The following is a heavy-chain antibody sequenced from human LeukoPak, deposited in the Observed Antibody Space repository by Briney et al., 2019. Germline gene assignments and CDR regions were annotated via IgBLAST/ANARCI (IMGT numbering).Heavy chain of an antibody. V-gene: IGHV4-61*02. Sequence: SETLSLTCTVSGGSISSGSYYWSWIRQPAGKGLEWIGRMYTSGSTNYNPSLKSRVTISVDTSKNQFSLELSSVTAADTAVYYCARDICGYNYGCFDSWGQGTLVTVSS. D-gene: IGHD5-18*01. J-gene: IGHJ4*02. CDR3: ARDICGYNYGCFDS. CDR1: GGSISSGSYY. CDR2: MYTSGST.